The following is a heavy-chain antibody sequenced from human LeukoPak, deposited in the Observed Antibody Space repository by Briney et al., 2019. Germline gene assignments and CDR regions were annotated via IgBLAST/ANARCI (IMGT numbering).Heavy chain of an antibody. CDR3: ARSVSPTRHFEH. CDR2: ISGTEGTI. V-gene: IGHV3-23*01. J-gene: IGHJ1*01. Sequence: GGSLRLSCAASGFSFRDYSMSWVRQAPGKGLDWVAIISGTEGTIYYAYSVKGHFTISRDNSKSTLYLQMNSLRADDTAVYFCARSVSPTRHFEHWGQGTLVTVFS. D-gene: IGHD1-26*01. CDR1: GFSFRDYS.